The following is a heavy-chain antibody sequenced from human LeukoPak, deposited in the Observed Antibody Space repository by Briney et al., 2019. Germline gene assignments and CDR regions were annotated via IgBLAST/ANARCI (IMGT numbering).Heavy chain of an antibody. CDR2: IYYSGST. V-gene: IGHV4-39*01. Sequence: SETLSLTCTVSGGSISSSSYYWGWIRQPPGKGLEWIGSIYYSGSTYYNPSLKSRVTISVDTSKNQFSLKLSSVTAADTAVYYCARNSIAAAGLFDYWGQGTLVTVSS. D-gene: IGHD6-13*01. J-gene: IGHJ4*02. CDR3: ARNSIAAAGLFDY. CDR1: GGSISSSSYY.